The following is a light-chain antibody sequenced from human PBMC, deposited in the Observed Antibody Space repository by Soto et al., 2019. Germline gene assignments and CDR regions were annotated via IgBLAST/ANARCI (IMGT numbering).Light chain of an antibody. CDR2: SNN. CDR3: AAWDDSLNGVV. CDR1: FSNIGSNT. Sequence: QSVLTQSPSASGTPGQRVTISCSGSFSNIGSNTVNWYEQLPGTAPKLLIYSNNQRPSGVPDRISGTKSGTSASLAIRGLQSDDEADYYCAAWDDSLNGVVFGRGTKLTVL. V-gene: IGLV1-44*01. J-gene: IGLJ2*01.